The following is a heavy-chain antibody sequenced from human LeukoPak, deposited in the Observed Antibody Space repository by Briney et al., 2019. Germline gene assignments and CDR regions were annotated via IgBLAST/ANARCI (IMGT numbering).Heavy chain of an antibody. D-gene: IGHD3-22*01. Sequence: ASVKVPCKASGYIFTSYAMHWVRQAPGQRLEWMGWINAGNGNTKYSQKFRGRVTITRDTSASTAYMELSSLRSEDTAVYYCARDESVYYDSSGYYYGDYYYGMDVWGQGTTVTVSS. CDR2: INAGNGNT. J-gene: IGHJ6*02. CDR3: ARDESVYYDSSGYYYGDYYYGMDV. CDR1: GYIFTSYA. V-gene: IGHV1-3*01.